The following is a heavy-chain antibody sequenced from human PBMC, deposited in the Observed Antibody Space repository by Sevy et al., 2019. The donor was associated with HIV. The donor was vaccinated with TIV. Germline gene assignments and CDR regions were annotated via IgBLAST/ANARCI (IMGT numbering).Heavy chain of an antibody. J-gene: IGHJ4*02. CDR1: GHTLTDLS. Sequence: GPVKVSCKASGHTLTDLSMHWVRQAPGKGFEWIGRFDPEDGERIYAQKFQGRVTMTEDTSTDTAYMELSSLRSEDTAVYYCSATREYYSDSYGYFDYWGQGTLVTVSS. V-gene: IGHV1-24*01. D-gene: IGHD3-22*01. CDR2: FDPEDGER. CDR3: SATREYYSDSYGYFDY.